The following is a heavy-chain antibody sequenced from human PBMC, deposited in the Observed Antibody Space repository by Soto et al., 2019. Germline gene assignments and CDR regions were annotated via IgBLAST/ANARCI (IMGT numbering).Heavy chain of an antibody. Sequence: SKTLSLTCTFSVGSIISGGYYWSWIRQHPGKGLEWIGYIYYSGSTYYNPSLKSRVTISVDTSKNQFSLKLSSVTAADTAVYYCARESRVITGTTGFDYWGQGTLVTVSS. D-gene: IGHD1-7*01. V-gene: IGHV4-31*03. CDR3: ARESRVITGTTGFDY. CDR1: VGSIISGGYY. CDR2: IYYSGST. J-gene: IGHJ4*02.